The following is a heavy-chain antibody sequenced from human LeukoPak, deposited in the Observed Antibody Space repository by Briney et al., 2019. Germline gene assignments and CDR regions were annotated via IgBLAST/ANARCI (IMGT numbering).Heavy chain of an antibody. D-gene: IGHD4-17*01. CDR2: ISYDGSKQ. J-gene: IGHJ4*02. V-gene: IGHV3-30*03. CDR3: ARDRSVTTYFDY. Sequence: GGSLRLSCAASGFTFSNYGMHWVRQAPGKGLEWVAVISYDGSKQYYADSVKGRFTISKDNSKNTLYLLMNSLRADDTAVYYCARDRSVTTYFDYWGQGTLVTVSS. CDR1: GFTFSNYG.